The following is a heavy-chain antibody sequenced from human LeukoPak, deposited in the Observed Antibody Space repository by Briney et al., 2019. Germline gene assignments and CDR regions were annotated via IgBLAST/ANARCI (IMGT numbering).Heavy chain of an antibody. CDR1: GGAFSGYY. V-gene: IGHV4-34*01. J-gene: IGHJ4*02. CDR2: INHSGST. D-gene: IGHD2-15*01. CDR3: ARVVVVAAGHDY. Sequence: KPLGTLFLTCAVYGGAFSGYYWRWIPQPPGKGLEWIGEINHSGSTNYNPSLKSRVTISVDTSKNQFSLKLSSVTAADTAVYYCARVVVVAAGHDYWGQGTLVTVSS.